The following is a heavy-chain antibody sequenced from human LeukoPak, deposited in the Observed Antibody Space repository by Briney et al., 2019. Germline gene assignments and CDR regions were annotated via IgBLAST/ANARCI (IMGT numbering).Heavy chain of an antibody. CDR1: GFTFNDYA. J-gene: IGHJ3*02. CDR3: AKDIVGDPRYCSSTSCWGWGRAFDI. CDR2: ISWNSGSI. D-gene: IGHD2-2*01. Sequence: PGGSLRLSCAASGFTFNDYAMHWVRQAPGKGLEWVSGISWNSGSIGYADSVKGRFTISRDNAKNSLYLQMNSLRAEDMALYYCAKDIVGDPRYCSSTSCWGWGRAFDIWGQGTMVTVSS. V-gene: IGHV3-9*03.